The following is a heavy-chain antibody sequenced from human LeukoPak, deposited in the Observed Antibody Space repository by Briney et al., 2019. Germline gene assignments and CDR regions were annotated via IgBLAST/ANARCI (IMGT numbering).Heavy chain of an antibody. CDR2: INPNSGGT. V-gene: IGHV1-2*02. J-gene: IGHJ5*02. Sequence: ASVKVSCKASGYTFTGYYMHWVRQAPGQELEWMGWINPNSGGTNYAQKFQGRVTMTRDTSISTAYMELSRLRSDDTAVYYCAREVLVTTRRPSWFDPWGQGTLVTVSS. CDR1: GYTFTGYY. D-gene: IGHD4-17*01. CDR3: AREVLVTTRRPSWFDP.